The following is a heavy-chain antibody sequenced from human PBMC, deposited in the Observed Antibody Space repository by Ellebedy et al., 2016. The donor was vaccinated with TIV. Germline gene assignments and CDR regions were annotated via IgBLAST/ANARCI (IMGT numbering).Heavy chain of an antibody. J-gene: IGHJ6*02. V-gene: IGHV4-34*01. CDR2: INHSGST. D-gene: IGHD6-19*01. CDR1: GGSFSGYY. CDR3: ARDTSSGWYYYGMDV. Sequence: SETLSLTCAVYGGSFSGYYWSWIRQPPGKGLEWIGEINHSGSTNYNPSLKSRVTISVDTSKNQFSLKLSSVTAADTAVYYCARDTSSGWYYYGMDVWGQGTTVTVSS.